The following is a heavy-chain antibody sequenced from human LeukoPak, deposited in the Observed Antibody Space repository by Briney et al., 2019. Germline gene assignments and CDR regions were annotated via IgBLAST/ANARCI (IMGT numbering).Heavy chain of an antibody. CDR2: IHYSGST. D-gene: IGHD3-9*01. V-gene: IGHV4-39*01. CDR3: APGIFDWLTREEYYFDY. J-gene: IGHJ4*02. Sequence: SETLSLTCTVSGGSISSSSYYWAWIRQPPGKGLEWIGSIHYSGSTYYNPSLQSRVTISIDTSKNQFSLKPSSVTAADTAVYYCAPGIFDWLTREEYYFDYWGQGTLVTVSS. CDR1: GGSISSSSYY.